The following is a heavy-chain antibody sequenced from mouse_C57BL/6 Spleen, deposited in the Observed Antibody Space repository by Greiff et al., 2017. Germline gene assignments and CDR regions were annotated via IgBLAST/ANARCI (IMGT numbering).Heavy chain of an antibody. J-gene: IGHJ1*03. Sequence: VQLQQSVAELVRPGASVKLSCTASGFNIKNTYMHWVKQRPEQGLEWIGRIDPANGNSKYAPKFQGKATITADTSSNTAYLQLSSLTSEDTAIYYCASTVDYGSSYRYFDVWGTGTTVTVSS. CDR1: GFNIKNTY. CDR2: IDPANGNS. CDR3: ASTVDYGSSYRYFDV. D-gene: IGHD1-1*01. V-gene: IGHV14-3*01.